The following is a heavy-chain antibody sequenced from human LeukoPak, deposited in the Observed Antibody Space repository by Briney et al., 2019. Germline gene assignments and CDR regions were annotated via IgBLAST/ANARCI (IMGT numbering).Heavy chain of an antibody. Sequence: GGSLRLSCAASGFTFSSYEMNWVRQAPGKGLEWVSYISSSGSNIYYADSVKGRFTISRDNAKNSLYLQMNSLRAEDTAVYYCARNMVRGVPTFDYWGQGTLVTVSS. D-gene: IGHD3-10*01. CDR2: ISSSGSNI. CDR1: GFTFSSYE. CDR3: ARNMVRGVPTFDY. V-gene: IGHV3-48*03. J-gene: IGHJ4*02.